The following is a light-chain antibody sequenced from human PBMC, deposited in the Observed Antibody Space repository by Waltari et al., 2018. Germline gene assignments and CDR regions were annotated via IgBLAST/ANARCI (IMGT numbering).Light chain of an antibody. V-gene: IGKV3-11*01. Sequence: ETVLTQSPATLSLSPGERATLSCRDSHSVGGDLTWYQQKPGQAPRLLIYDTSNRATGIPARFSGSGSGTDFTLTISSLEPEDFALYYCQQHSNWPLTFGGGTKVEIK. CDR3: QQHSNWPLT. J-gene: IGKJ4*01. CDR1: HSVGGD. CDR2: DTS.